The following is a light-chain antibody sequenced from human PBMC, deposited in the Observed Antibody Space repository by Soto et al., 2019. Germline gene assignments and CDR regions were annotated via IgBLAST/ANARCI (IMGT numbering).Light chain of an antibody. CDR1: QGISSW. CDR2: AAS. Sequence: DIQMTQSPSSVSASVGDRVTITCRASQGISSWLGWYQQKPGQAPKLLIFAASSLQSGVPPRFSGSESGTEFTLTISSPQPEDVATYYCQQASSFPLTFGGGTKV. CDR3: QQASSFPLT. V-gene: IGKV1-12*01. J-gene: IGKJ4*01.